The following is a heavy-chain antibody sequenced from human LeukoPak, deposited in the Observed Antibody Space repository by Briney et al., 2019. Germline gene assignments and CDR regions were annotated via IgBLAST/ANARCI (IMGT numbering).Heavy chain of an antibody. Sequence: PGGSLRLSCAASGFTFSSYWMSWVRQAPGKGLEWVANIKQDGSEKYYVDSVKGRFTISRDNAKNSLYLQMNSLRAEDTAVYYCARDSSGGWYYYGMDVWGQGTTVTVSS. V-gene: IGHV3-7*01. J-gene: IGHJ6*02. CDR3: ARDSSGGWYYYGMDV. CDR2: IKQDGSEK. D-gene: IGHD6-19*01. CDR1: GFTFSSYW.